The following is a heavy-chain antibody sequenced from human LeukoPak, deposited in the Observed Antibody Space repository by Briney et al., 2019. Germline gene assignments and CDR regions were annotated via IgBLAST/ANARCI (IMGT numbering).Heavy chain of an antibody. D-gene: IGHD6-19*01. Sequence: ASVKVSCKASGYTFTGYYMHWVRQAPGQGLEWMGRINPNSGGTNYAQKFQGRVTMTRDTSISTAYMELSRLRSDDTAVYYCAREVQWKAGYYYYYGVDVWGQGTTVTVSS. CDR2: INPNSGGT. CDR1: GYTFTGYY. V-gene: IGHV1-2*06. J-gene: IGHJ6*02. CDR3: AREVQWKAGYYYYYGVDV.